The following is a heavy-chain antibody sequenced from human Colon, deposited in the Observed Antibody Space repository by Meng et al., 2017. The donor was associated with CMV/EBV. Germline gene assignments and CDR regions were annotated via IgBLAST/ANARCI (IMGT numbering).Heavy chain of an antibody. CDR2: VYSGGST. CDR1: GFTFSSYA. V-gene: IGHV3-53*01. D-gene: IGHD2-21*01. J-gene: IGHJ6*02. Sequence: GESLKISCAASGFTFSSYAMNWVRQAPGKGLEWVAVVYSGGSTYVADSVKGRFTISRDASTNTLYLQMNSLRAEDSAVYYCARGGDYYGMDVWGQGTTVTVSS. CDR3: ARGGDYYGMDV.